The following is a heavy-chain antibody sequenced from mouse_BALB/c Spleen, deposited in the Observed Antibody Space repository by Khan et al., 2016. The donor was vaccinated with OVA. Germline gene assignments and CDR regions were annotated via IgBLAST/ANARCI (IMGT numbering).Heavy chain of an antibody. CDR3: ARNPCAY. Sequence: QVQLQQPGTELVRPGTSVKLSCKASGYTFTRYWMNWIKQRPEQGLEWIGRIAHYDSETHYNQKFKDKATLTVDKSTNTAYMQLTSLTSEDSAVYYCARNPCAYWGQGTLVTVSA. CDR2: IAHYDSET. V-gene: IGHV1-52*01. CDR1: GYTFTRYW. J-gene: IGHJ3*01.